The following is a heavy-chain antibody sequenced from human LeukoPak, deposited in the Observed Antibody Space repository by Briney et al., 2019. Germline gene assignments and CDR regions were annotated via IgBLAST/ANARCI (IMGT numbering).Heavy chain of an antibody. V-gene: IGHV3-33*01. Sequence: PGGSLRLSCAASGFTFSSYGMHWVRQAPGKGLEWVAVKWYDGSNKYYADSVKGRFTISRDNSKNTLYLQMNSLRAEDTAVYYCAREGGSYPYYYYGMDVWGQGTTVTVSS. CDR1: GFTFSSYG. J-gene: IGHJ6*02. D-gene: IGHD1-26*01. CDR2: KWYDGSNK. CDR3: AREGGSYPYYYYGMDV.